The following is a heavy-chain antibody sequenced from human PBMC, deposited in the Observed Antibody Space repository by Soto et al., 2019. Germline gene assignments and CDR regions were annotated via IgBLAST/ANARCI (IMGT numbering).Heavy chain of an antibody. CDR1: VGSISISSYD. Sequence: SENLSLACTFSVGSISISSYDWGWIRQPPGKGREWSGSIYYSGSTYYNPSLKSRVTISVDTSKNQFSLKLSSVTAADTAVYYCARQSSGRDDATQWLDAAYYFDYWGQGTMVTVSS. D-gene: IGHD6-19*01. V-gene: IGHV4-39*01. J-gene: IGHJ4*02. CDR3: ARQSSGRDDATQWLDAAYYFDY. CDR2: IYYSGST.